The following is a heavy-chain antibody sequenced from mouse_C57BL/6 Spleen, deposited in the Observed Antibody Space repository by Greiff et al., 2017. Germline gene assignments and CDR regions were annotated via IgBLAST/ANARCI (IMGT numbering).Heavy chain of an antibody. CDR3: AREAFMDSYYFDY. D-gene: IGHD1-1*01. CDR2: ISYDGSN. V-gene: IGHV3-6*01. Sequence: EVQLQQSGPGLVKPSQSLSLTCSVTGYSITSGYYWNWIRQFPGNKLEWMGYISYDGSNNYNPSLKNRISITRDTSKNQFFLKLNSVTTEDTATYYCAREAFMDSYYFDYWGQGTTLTVSS. CDR1: GYSITSGYY. J-gene: IGHJ2*01.